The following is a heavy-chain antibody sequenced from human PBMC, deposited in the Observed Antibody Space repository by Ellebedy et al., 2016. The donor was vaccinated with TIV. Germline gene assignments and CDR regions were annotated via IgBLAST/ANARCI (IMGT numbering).Heavy chain of an antibody. CDR3: ARRGYCDTTTCYHYFDS. CDR1: GFSLSTSGVG. V-gene: IGHV2-5*01. J-gene: IGHJ4*02. Sequence: SGPTLVKPTPTLTLTCTFSGFSLSTSGVGVGWIRQPPGKALEWLAVIYWNDDKHYSPSLKSRLAITKDTSKNQVVLTMTNVDPVDTATYYCARRGYCDTTTCYHYFDSWGQGNLVTVSS. D-gene: IGHD2-15*01. CDR2: IYWNDDK.